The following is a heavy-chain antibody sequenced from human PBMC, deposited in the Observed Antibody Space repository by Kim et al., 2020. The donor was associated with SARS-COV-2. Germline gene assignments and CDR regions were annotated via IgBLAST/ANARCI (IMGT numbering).Heavy chain of an antibody. Sequence: SETLSLTCTVSGASVSSGSYFWSWIRQPPGKGLEWMGDIYYSGNTNSNPSLKSRXXXSIDTSKNQFSLKXXXVTAADTALXYCAXXXXDFWCGYPCYFAFWGQRTXVTVSS. CDR1: GASVSSGSYF. J-gene: IGHJ4*02. V-gene: IGHV4-61*01. D-gene: IGHD3-3*01. CDR3: AXXXXDFWCGYPCYFAF. CDR2: IYYSGNT.